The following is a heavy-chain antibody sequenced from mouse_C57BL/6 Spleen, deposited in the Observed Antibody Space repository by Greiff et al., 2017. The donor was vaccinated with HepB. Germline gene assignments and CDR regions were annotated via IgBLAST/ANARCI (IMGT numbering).Heavy chain of an antibody. Sequence: VKLMESGPELVKPGASVKISCKASGYAFSSSWMNWVKQRPGKGLEWIGRIYPGDGDTNYNGKFKGKATLTADKSSSTAYMQLSSLTSEDSAVYFCALDSSGLYFDYWGQGTTLTVSS. CDR2: IYPGDGDT. CDR3: ALDSSGLYFDY. CDR1: GYAFSSSW. J-gene: IGHJ2*01. V-gene: IGHV1-82*01. D-gene: IGHD3-2*02.